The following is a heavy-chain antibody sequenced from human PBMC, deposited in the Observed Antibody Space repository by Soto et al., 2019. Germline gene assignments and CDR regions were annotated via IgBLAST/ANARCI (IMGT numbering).Heavy chain of an antibody. V-gene: IGHV4-39*07. Sequence: PSETLSLTCTVSGGSISSSSYYWGWIRQPPGKGLEWIGSIYYSGSTYYNPSLKSRVTISVDTSKNQFSLKLSSVTAADTAVYYCARGLPPSPRPYYFDYWGQGTLVTVSS. D-gene: IGHD4-17*01. CDR3: ARGLPPSPRPYYFDY. J-gene: IGHJ4*02. CDR2: IYYSGST. CDR1: GGSISSSSYY.